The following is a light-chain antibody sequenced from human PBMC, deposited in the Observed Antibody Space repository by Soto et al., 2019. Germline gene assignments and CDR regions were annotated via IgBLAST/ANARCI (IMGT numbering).Light chain of an antibody. Sequence: DFQMTQSPSSLLAYVRARGPIACRASQSITNNLTWYQKKHGRXXKXXIYRVSNLQSGVPPRFSGSGSGTDLTFTISSLQPEDFETYYGQQSYNTSPTFGQGTKVDIK. V-gene: IGKV1-39*01. J-gene: IGKJ1*01. CDR2: RVS. CDR3: QQSYNTSPT. CDR1: QSITNN.